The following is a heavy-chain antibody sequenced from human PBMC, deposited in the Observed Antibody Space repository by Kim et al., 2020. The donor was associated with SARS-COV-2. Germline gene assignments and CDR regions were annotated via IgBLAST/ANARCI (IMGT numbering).Heavy chain of an antibody. CDR3: ARGGGDIRSPKRHYYHYGMDV. V-gene: IGHV4-34*01. D-gene: IGHD2-15*01. J-gene: IGHJ6*02. Sequence: SETLSLTCAVYGGSFSGYYWSWIRQPPGKGLEWIGEINHSGSTNYNPSLKSRVTISVDKSKNQFSLKLSSVTAADTAVYYCARGGGDIRSPKRHYYHYGMDVWGQGTTVTVSS. CDR1: GGSFSGYY. CDR2: INHSGST.